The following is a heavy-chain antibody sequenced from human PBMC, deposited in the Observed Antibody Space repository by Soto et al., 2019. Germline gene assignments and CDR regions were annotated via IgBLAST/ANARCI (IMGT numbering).Heavy chain of an antibody. CDR2: IYHSGST. CDR1: GGSLSSSNW. CDR3: ASFGITGTFDY. J-gene: IGHJ4*02. V-gene: IGHV4-4*02. Sequence: LSLTCAVSGGSLSSSNWWSWVRQPPGKGLEWIGEIYHSGSTNYNPYLKSRVTISVDKSKNQFSLKLSSVTAADTAVYYCASFGITGTFDYWGQGTLVTVSS. D-gene: IGHD1-20*01.